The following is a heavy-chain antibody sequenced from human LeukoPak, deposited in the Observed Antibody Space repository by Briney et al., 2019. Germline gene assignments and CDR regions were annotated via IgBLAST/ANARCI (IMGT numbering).Heavy chain of an antibody. V-gene: IGHV3-21*01. CDR1: GFTFSSYS. CDR2: ISSSSSYI. Sequence: GGSLRLSCAASGFTFSSYSMNWVGQAPGKGREWVSSISSSSSYIYYADSVKGRFTISRDNAKNSLYLQMNSLRAEDTAVYYCARDTEGYYDILTGYYGFGYWGQGTLVTVSS. J-gene: IGHJ4*02. D-gene: IGHD3-9*01. CDR3: ARDTEGYYDILTGYYGFGY.